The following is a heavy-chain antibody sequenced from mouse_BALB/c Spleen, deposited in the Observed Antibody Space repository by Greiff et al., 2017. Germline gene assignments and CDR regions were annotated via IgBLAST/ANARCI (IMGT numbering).Heavy chain of an antibody. CDR1: GFTFSDYY. D-gene: IGHD2-1*01. Sequence: EVKLMESGGGLVKPGGSLKLSCAASGFTFSDYYMYWVRQTPEKRLEWVATISDGGSYTYYPDSVKGRFTISRDNAKNNLYLQMSSLKSEDTAMYYCARGYYDFDVWGAGTTVTVSS. V-gene: IGHV5-4*02. CDR3: ARGYYDFDV. CDR2: ISDGGSYT. J-gene: IGHJ1*01.